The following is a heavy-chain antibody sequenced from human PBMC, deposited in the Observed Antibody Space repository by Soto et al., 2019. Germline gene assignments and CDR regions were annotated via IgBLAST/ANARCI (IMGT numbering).Heavy chain of an antibody. CDR3: ARPLAYGEAFDI. D-gene: IGHD3-10*01. J-gene: IGHJ3*02. CDR2: IYPGDSDT. Sequence: PGESLKISCKGCGYRFIKYCIGWVRQMPGKGLEWMGIIYPGDSDTRYSPSFQGQVTISADKSISTAYLQWSSLKASDTAIYYCARPLAYGEAFDIWGQGTMVTVSS. V-gene: IGHV5-51*01. CDR1: GYRFIKYC.